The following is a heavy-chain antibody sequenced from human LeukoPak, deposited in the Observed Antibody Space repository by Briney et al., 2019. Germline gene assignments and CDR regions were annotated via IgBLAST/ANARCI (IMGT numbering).Heavy chain of an antibody. CDR1: GYSISSGYY. CDR2: IYHSGST. D-gene: IGHD6-13*01. V-gene: IGHV4-38-2*02. Sequence: PSETLSLTCAVSGYSISSGYYWGWIRQPPGKGLEWIGSIYHSGSTYYNPSLKSRVTISVDTSKNQFSLKLSSVTAADTAVYYCAREGEIAAAGTFRHWGQGTLVTVSS. CDR3: AREGEIAAAGTFRH. J-gene: IGHJ4*02.